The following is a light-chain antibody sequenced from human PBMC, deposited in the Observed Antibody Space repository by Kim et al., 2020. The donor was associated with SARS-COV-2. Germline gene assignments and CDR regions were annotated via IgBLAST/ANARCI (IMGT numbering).Light chain of an antibody. J-gene: IGKJ2*01. CDR1: QSLSSN. CDR3: QQYNNWPPYT. CDR2: GAS. V-gene: IGKV3-15*01. Sequence: ETLMTQSPVTLSVSPGVTATLSCRASQSLSSNLAWYQQKPGQAPRLLIYGASTRATGVPVRFSGSGSATDFTLTISSLQPEDFAVYYCQQYNNWPPYTFGQGTKLEI.